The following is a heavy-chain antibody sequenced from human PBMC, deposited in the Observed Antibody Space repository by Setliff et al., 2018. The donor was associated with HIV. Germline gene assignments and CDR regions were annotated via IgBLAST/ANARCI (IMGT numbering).Heavy chain of an antibody. CDR3: ARRPYYFDS. CDR2: IYHSGST. CDR1: GGSFSDYY. Sequence: SETLSLTCAVYGGSFSDYYWSWIRQPPGKGLEWIGEIYHSGSTIYNPSLKSRVTVSVDTSKNQFSLKLSSVTAADTAVYYCARRPYYFDSWGQGTLVTVSS. V-gene: IGHV4-34*01. J-gene: IGHJ4*02. D-gene: IGHD6-6*01.